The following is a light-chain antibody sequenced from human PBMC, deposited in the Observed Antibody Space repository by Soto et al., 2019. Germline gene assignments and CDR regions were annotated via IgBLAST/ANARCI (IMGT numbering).Light chain of an antibody. J-gene: IGKJ1*01. Sequence: EIVLTQSPGTLSLFPGERATLSCRASQSVSSSYLAWYQQKPGQAPRLLIDGASSTATGIPDRFSGSGSGTDFTLTISRLEPEYFAVYYCQQYGSSSWTFGQGTKVEIK. CDR3: QQYGSSSWT. CDR1: QSVSSSY. V-gene: IGKV3-20*01. CDR2: GAS.